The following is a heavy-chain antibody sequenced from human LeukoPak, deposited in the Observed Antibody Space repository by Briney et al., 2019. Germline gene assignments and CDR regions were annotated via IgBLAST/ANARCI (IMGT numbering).Heavy chain of an antibody. CDR2: IYYSGST. Sequence: SETLSLTCTVSGGSISSYYWSWIRQPPGKGLEWIGCIYYSGSTNYNPSLKSRVTISVDTSKNQFSLKLSSVTAADTAVYYCARDYGSGSYYNFHDAFDIWGQGTMVTVSS. D-gene: IGHD3-10*01. CDR3: ARDYGSGSYYNFHDAFDI. CDR1: GGSISSYY. V-gene: IGHV4-59*01. J-gene: IGHJ3*02.